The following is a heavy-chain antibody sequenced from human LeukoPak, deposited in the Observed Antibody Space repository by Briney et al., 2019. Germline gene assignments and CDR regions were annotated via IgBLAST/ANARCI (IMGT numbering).Heavy chain of an antibody. D-gene: IGHD3-22*01. CDR3: ARDHGGSGSLGVAFDI. Sequence: ASAKVSCKASGGTFSSYAISWVRQAPGQGLEWMGGIIPIFGTANYAQKFQGRVTITADESTSTAYMELSSLRSEDTAVYYCARDHGGSGSLGVAFDIWGQGTMVTVSS. J-gene: IGHJ3*02. CDR1: GGTFSSYA. V-gene: IGHV1-69*13. CDR2: IIPIFGTA.